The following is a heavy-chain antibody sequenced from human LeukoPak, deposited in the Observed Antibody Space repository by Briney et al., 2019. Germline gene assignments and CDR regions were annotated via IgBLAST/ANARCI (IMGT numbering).Heavy chain of an antibody. CDR1: GFSFGDYG. CDR2: ISWNSGSI. D-gene: IGHD2/OR15-2a*01. Sequence: GGSLRLSCVASGFSFGDYGMHWVRQAPGKGLEWVSGISWNSGSIGYADSVKGRFTISRDNAKNSLYLQTNSLRAEDMALYHCAKGSREEYGNVGGYVYCNLDVWGKGTTVTVSS. J-gene: IGHJ6*03. CDR3: AKGSREEYGNVGGYVYCNLDV. V-gene: IGHV3-9*03.